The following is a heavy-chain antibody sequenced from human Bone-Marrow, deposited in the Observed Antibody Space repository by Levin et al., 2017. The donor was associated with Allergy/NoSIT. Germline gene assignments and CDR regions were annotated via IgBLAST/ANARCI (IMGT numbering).Heavy chain of an antibody. CDR1: GYTFTNYY. V-gene: IGHV1-46*01. J-gene: IGHJ4*02. CDR3: AREVAVGIGATNS. D-gene: IGHD5-12*01. Sequence: ASVKVSCKSSGYTFTNYYMHWVRQAPGQGLEWMGIINPSGDSTGYAQNFQGRVTMTRDTSTSTDYMELSGLRSEDTAVYYCAREVAVGIGATNSWGQGTVVIVSS. CDR2: INPSGDST.